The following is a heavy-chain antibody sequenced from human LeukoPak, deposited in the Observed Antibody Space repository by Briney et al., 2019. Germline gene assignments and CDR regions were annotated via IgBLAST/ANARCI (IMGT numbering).Heavy chain of an antibody. J-gene: IGHJ4*02. D-gene: IGHD5-24*01. V-gene: IGHV6-1*01. CDR2: TYYRSKWYT. CDR1: GDSVSSNSAA. Sequence: SQTLSLTCAISGDSVSSNSAAWNWIRQSPLRGLEWLGTTYYRSKWYTDYSVSVKSRMTITPDTSKNQFSLQLNSVTPEDTAVYYCARGWALNYWGQGTLVTVSS. CDR3: ARGWALNY.